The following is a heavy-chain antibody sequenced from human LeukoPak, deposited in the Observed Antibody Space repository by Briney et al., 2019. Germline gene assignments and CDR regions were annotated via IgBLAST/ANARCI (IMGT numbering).Heavy chain of an antibody. Sequence: ASVKVSCKASGGTFSSYAISWVRQAPGQGLEWMGRIIPILGIANYAQKFQGRVTITADKSTSTAYMELSSLRSEDTAVYYCARDLSTRTEGHSAFDVWGQGTMVTVSS. CDR3: ARDLSTRTEGHSAFDV. V-gene: IGHV1-69*04. CDR2: IIPILGIA. D-gene: IGHD1-14*01. CDR1: GGTFSSYA. J-gene: IGHJ3*01.